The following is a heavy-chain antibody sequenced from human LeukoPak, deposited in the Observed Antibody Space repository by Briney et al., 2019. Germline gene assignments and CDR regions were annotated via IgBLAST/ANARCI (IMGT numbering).Heavy chain of an antibody. Sequence: SETLSLTCTVSRGSINNYYWIWIRQPPGKGLEWIGYIHYSGRTNYNPSLKSRVAISVDTSKTQSSLKLSSVTAADTAVYYCARHSPYSRGDYWDYWGQGTLVTVSS. CDR2: IHYSGRT. CDR3: ARHSPYSRGDYWDY. V-gene: IGHV4-59*08. CDR1: RGSINNYY. J-gene: IGHJ4*02. D-gene: IGHD2-21*01.